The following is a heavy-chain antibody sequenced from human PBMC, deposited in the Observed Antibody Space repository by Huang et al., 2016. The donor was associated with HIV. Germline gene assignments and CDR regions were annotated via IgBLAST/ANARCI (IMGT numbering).Heavy chain of an antibody. CDR3: ARSEVLVTAVPFDH. D-gene: IGHD2-21*02. J-gene: IGHJ4*02. V-gene: IGHV5-51*03. Sequence: EVQLVQSEAEVKKPGESLKISCRGSGYSFTNYGIGWVRQRPGEGLEWRGVIYPTASDPRYSPSFQGQVTFSADKSTRTAYLQWSSLQASDTAIYYCARSEVLVTAVPFDHWGQGTLVTVSS. CDR2: IYPTASDP. CDR1: GYSFTNYG.